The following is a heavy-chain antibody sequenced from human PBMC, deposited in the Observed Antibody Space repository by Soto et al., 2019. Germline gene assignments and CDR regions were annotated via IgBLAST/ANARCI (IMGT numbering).Heavy chain of an antibody. CDR3: AHSLYSSGYYPSLGFYY. CDR1: GFSLSTSGVG. Sequence: SGPTLVNPTQTLTLTCTFSGFSLSTSGVGVGWIRQPPGKALEWLALIYWNDDKRYSPSLRSRLTITKDTSKNQVVLTMTNMDPVDTATYYCAHSLYSSGYYPSLGFYYWGQGTLVTASS. CDR2: IYWNDDK. D-gene: IGHD3-22*01. V-gene: IGHV2-5*01. J-gene: IGHJ4*02.